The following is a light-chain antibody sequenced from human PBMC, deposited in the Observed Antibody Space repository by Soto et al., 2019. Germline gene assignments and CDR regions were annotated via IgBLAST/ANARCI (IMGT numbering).Light chain of an antibody. CDR3: RQYDDLPPT. V-gene: IGKV1-33*01. CDR1: QNINNY. CDR2: DAS. J-gene: IGKJ5*01. Sequence: DIQMAQSRSSLSSCVGDRVTISCQASQNINNYLNWYQQKPGRAPKLLIYDASNLETGVPSRFSGSGSGTDFTFTISSLQPEDIATYYCRQYDDLPPTFGQGTRLEIK.